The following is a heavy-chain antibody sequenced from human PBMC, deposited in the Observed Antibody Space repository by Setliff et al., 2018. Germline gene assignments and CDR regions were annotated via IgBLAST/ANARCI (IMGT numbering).Heavy chain of an antibody. J-gene: IGHJ6*03. V-gene: IGHV4-61*09. CDR1: GGSISSRTYY. Sequence: SETLSLTCNVSGGSISSRTYYWSWIRQPAGKGLEWIGHIYTSWSTNYNPSLKSRVTMSVDTTKNQFSLKLTSVTAADTAVYYCARASLDGSGYLYYYYYYMDVWGKGTTVTVS. D-gene: IGHD3-22*01. CDR2: IYTSWST. CDR3: ARASLDGSGYLYYYYYYMDV.